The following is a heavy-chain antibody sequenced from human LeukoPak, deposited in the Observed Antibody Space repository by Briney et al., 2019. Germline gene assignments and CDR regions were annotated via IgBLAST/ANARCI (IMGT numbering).Heavy chain of an antibody. CDR2: FDPEDGET. D-gene: IGHD2-2*02. Sequence: ASVKVSCKVSGYTLTELSMHWVRQAPGKGLEWMGGFDPEDGETIYAQEFQGRVTMTEDTSTDTAYMELSSLRSEDTAVYYCATVYCSSTSCYIYFDYWGQGTLVTVSS. CDR1: GYTLTELS. CDR3: ATVYCSSTSCYIYFDY. V-gene: IGHV1-24*01. J-gene: IGHJ4*02.